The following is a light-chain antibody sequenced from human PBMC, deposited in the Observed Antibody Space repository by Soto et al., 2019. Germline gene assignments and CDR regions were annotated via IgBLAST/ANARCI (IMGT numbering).Light chain of an antibody. J-gene: IGLJ1*01. Sequence: QSVLTQPRSVSGSPGQPVTISCTGTSSDVGYYNYVSWYQQHPGKAPKLIIYDVTKRPSGVPDRFSGSKSGNTASLTISGLQSEDEATYYCCSFAGTSPPYVFGTGTKVTVL. V-gene: IGLV2-11*01. CDR3: CSFAGTSPPYV. CDR2: DVT. CDR1: SSDVGYYNY.